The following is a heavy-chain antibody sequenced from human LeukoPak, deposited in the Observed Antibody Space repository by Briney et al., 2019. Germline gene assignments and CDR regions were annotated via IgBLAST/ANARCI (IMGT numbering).Heavy chain of an antibody. CDR2: ISGSGGST. J-gene: IGHJ4*02. V-gene: IGHV3-23*01. Sequence: GGSLRLSCAASGFTFSSYAMSWVRQAPGKGLEWVSAISGSGGSTYYADSVKGRFTISRDNSKNTLYLQMNSLRAEDTAVYYCAKDRKVGPVGVVVPAAMPKEYWGQGTLVTVFS. D-gene: IGHD2-2*01. CDR1: GFTFSSYA. CDR3: AKDRKVGPVGVVVPAAMPKEY.